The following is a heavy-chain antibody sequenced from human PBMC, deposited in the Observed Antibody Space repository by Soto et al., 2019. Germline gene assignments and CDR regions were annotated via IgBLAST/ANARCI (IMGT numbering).Heavy chain of an antibody. V-gene: IGHV1-18*04. CDR3: ARDRGSYALDY. D-gene: IGHD1-26*01. CDR1: GYTFTGYY. Sequence: ASVKVSCKASGYTFTGYYMHWVRQAPGQGLEWMGWISANNGNTHYVQKLQGRVTMTTDTSTSTAYMELRSLRSDDTAVYYCARDRGSYALDYWGQGTLVTISS. CDR2: ISANNGNT. J-gene: IGHJ4*02.